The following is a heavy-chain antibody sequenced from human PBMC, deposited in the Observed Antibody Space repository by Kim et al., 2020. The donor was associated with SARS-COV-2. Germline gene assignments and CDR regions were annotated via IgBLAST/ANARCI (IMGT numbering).Heavy chain of an antibody. CDR3: ARSTTQAGTLYFDY. J-gene: IGHJ4*02. V-gene: IGHV1-2*02. Sequence: ASVKVSCKASGYTFSGYYIHWVRQAPGQGLEWMGLINPNSGATKYAEKFQGRVTMTRDTSINTAYMDLTSLTSDDAAVYKCARSTTQAGTLYFDYWGQGTLVAVSS. CDR2: INPNSGAT. D-gene: IGHD6-19*01. CDR1: GYTFSGYY.